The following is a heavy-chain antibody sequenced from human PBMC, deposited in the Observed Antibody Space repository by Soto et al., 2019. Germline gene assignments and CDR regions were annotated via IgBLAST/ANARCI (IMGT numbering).Heavy chain of an antibody. CDR3: AREKWLQLYLYGMDV. V-gene: IGHV3-74*01. Sequence: QPGGSLRLSCAASGFTFSSYWMHWVRQAPGKGLVWVSRINSDGSSTSYADSVKGRFTISRDNAKNTLYLQMNSLRAEDTAVYYCAREKWLQLYLYGMDVWGQGTTVTVSS. D-gene: IGHD1-1*01. CDR2: INSDGSST. J-gene: IGHJ6*02. CDR1: GFTFSSYW.